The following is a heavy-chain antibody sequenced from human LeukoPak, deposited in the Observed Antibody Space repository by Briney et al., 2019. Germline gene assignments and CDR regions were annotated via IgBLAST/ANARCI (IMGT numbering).Heavy chain of an antibody. V-gene: IGHV3-13*01. CDR1: GFTFSNYD. CDR3: SRGGAPAGYAYGI. Sequence: GGSLRLSCATSGFTFSNYDMHWVRQATGEGLEWVSAIGTAGDTYYPGSVKGRFTISRDNAKNSFYLQMNNLRAGDTAVYYCSRGGAPAGYAYGIWGHGTVVTVSS. J-gene: IGHJ3*02. CDR2: IGTAGDT. D-gene: IGHD6-13*01.